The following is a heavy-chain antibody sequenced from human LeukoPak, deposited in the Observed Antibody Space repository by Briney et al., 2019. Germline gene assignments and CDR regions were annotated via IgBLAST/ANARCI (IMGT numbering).Heavy chain of an antibody. J-gene: IGHJ3*01. CDR1: GGSISTYY. D-gene: IGHD3-22*01. CDR3: ARFRGYDSTGLRVFDV. CDR2: IFYSGYT. Sequence: SETLSLTCTVSGGSISTYYWSWIRQPPGKGLEWIGYIFYSGYTNYNPSLKSRVTISVDTSKNQFSLRLSSVTAADTAVYYCARFRGYDSTGLRVFDVWGQGTMVTASS. V-gene: IGHV4-59*08.